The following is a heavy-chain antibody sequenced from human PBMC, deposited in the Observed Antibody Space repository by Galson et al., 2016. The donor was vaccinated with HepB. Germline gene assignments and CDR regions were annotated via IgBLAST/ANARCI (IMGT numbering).Heavy chain of an antibody. Sequence: SLRLSCAASGFTLSDSYMAWIRQAPGKGLEWISQISSRSSTIYYADSVKGRFTISRDNAKNSLFLQMNSLRVEDTAVYFCAGSVVLAGRSYWYFDLWGRGTLVTVSS. V-gene: IGHV3-11*04. D-gene: IGHD2-21*01. CDR2: ISSRSSTI. CDR1: GFTLSDSY. CDR3: AGSVVLAGRSYWYFDL. J-gene: IGHJ2*01.